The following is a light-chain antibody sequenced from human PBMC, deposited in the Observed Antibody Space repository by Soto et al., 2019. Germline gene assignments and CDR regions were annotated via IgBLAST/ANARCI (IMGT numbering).Light chain of an antibody. J-gene: IGLJ1*01. Sequence: QSALTQPASVSGSPGQSITISCTGTSSDVGSYNLVSWYQQHTGKAPKLMIYEGNKRPSWVSNRFSGSKSANTASLTISWLQTEDEADYYCCSYAGTNTFVFGTGTKLTVL. CDR2: EGN. CDR3: CSYAGTNTFV. CDR1: SSDVGSYNL. V-gene: IGLV2-23*01.